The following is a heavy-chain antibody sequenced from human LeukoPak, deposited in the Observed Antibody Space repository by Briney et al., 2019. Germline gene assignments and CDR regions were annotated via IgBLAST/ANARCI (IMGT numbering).Heavy chain of an antibody. CDR2: ISSSSSYI. CDR1: GFTFSSYS. J-gene: IGHJ4*02. V-gene: IGHV3-21*01. Sequence: GGSLRLSCAASGFTFSSYSMNWVRQAPGKGLGWVSSISSSSSYIYYADSVKGRFTISRDNAKNSLYLHMNSLRAEDTAVYYCARLGGSSANFDYWGQGTLVTLSS. CDR3: ARLGGSSANFDY. D-gene: IGHD2-15*01.